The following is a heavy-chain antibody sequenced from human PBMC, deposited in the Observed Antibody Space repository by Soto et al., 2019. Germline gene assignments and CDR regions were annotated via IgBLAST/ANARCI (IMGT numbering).Heavy chain of an antibody. V-gene: IGHV3-66*01. J-gene: IGHJ4*02. Sequence: DVQLVESGGGLVQRGGSLRLACAASGFTVISDYMTWVRQAPGKGLEWVSVIYSGVNTSYADSVKGRFTISRDNVKNTLYLQMNSLRAEDTAVYYCARGRLLISDWGQGAQVIV. CDR1: GFTVISDY. D-gene: IGHD1-26*01. CDR2: IYSGVNT. CDR3: ARGRLLISD.